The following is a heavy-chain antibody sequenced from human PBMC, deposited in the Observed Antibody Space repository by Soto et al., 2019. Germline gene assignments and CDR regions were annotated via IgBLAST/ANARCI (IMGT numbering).Heavy chain of an antibody. CDR3: ARGLGLGDC. CDR2: ISAYNGST. J-gene: IGHJ4*02. D-gene: IGHD3-9*01. V-gene: IGHV1-18*01. Sequence: ASVKVSCKASGYTFTSYGISWVRQAPGQGLEWMGWISAYNGSTNYAQKLQGRVTMTTDTSTTTVYMDLSALTSDDTAMYYCARGLGLGDCWGQGTLVTVSS. CDR1: GYTFTSYG.